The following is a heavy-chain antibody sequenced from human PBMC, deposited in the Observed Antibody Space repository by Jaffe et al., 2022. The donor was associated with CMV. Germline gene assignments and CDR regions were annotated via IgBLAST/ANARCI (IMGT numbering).Heavy chain of an antibody. J-gene: IGHJ4*02. V-gene: IGHV3-23*04. CDR2: LSSSGGTT. D-gene: IGHD3-10*01. Sequence: EVQLVESGGDLVQPGGSLRLSCAASGFTFGSYAMSWVRQAPGKGLEWVSILSSSGGTTYYADSVKGRFTISRDNSKNTLYLQMNSLRAEDTALYYCAKGRKEGITEVLPDYWGQGTLVTVSS. CDR1: GFTFGSYA. CDR3: AKGRKEGITEVLPDY.